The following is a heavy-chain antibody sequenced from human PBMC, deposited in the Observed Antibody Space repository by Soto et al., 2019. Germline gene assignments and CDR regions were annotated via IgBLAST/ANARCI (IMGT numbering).Heavy chain of an antibody. J-gene: IGHJ5*02. Sequence: QVQLVQSGGEVKKPGASVKVSCKASGYTFTSYGISWVRQAPGQGLEWMGRISAYNGNTNYAQKLQGRVTMTTDTPTSTAYMELRSLRSGDTAVYYCARVVGALGRWFDPWGQGTLVTVSS. CDR1: GYTFTSYG. V-gene: IGHV1-18*01. D-gene: IGHD1-26*01. CDR3: ARVVGALGRWFDP. CDR2: ISAYNGNT.